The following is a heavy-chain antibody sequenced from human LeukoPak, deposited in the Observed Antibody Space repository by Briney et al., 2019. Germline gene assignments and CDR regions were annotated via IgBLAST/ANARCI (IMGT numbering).Heavy chain of an antibody. D-gene: IGHD4-23*01. V-gene: IGHV3-21*01. CDR1: GFTFSSYA. Sequence: PGGSLRLSCTASGFTFSSYAMSWVRQAPGKGLEWVSSISSSSSYIYYADSVKGRFTISRDNAKNSLYLQMNSLRAEDTAVYYCARVGRPTVVTGSFDYWGQGTLVTVSS. J-gene: IGHJ4*02. CDR2: ISSSSSYI. CDR3: ARVGRPTVVTGSFDY.